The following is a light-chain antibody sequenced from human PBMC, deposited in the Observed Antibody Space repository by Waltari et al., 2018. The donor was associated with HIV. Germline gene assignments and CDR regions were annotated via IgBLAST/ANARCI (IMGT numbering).Light chain of an antibody. CDR1: RPNIRRNY. CDR3: AAWNDSLSGYV. V-gene: IGLV1-47*01. J-gene: IGLJ1*01. CDR2: RNN. Sequence: QSVVTQPPSASGTPGQRVTLSCSGSRPNIRRNYVYLYQQLPGTAPKLLIYRNNQRPSGVPDRFSGSKSGTSASLAISGLRSEDEADYYCAAWNDSLSGYVFGTGTKVTV.